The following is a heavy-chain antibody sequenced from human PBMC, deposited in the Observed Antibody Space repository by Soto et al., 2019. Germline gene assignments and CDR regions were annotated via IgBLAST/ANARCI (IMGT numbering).Heavy chain of an antibody. J-gene: IGHJ4*02. CDR2: IYYGGST. V-gene: IGHV4-39*01. CDR1: GGSISSSSYY. Sequence: QLQLQESGPGLVKPSETLSLTCTVSGGSISSSSYYWGWIRQPPGKGLEWIGSIYYGGSTYYNPSLKTRVTISVDTSKNQCSRKLSSVTAADTAVYYCARHTPAISISDHWGQGTLVTVSS. CDR3: ARHTPAISISDH. D-gene: IGHD2-15*01.